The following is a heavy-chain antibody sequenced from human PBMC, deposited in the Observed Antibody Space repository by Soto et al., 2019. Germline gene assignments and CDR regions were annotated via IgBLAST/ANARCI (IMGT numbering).Heavy chain of an antibody. CDR3: ARDADASGWYHYGMDV. D-gene: IGHD6-19*01. J-gene: IGHJ6*02. CDR2: IKQDGSGK. CDR1: GFTLSTYW. V-gene: IGHV3-7*01. Sequence: GGALRLSCAASGFTLSTYWMNWVRQAPGKGLEWVANIKQDGSGKYYVDSVKGRFIISRDNAKNSLFLQMNFLRAEDTAVYYCARDADASGWYHYGMDVWGQGTMVTVSS.